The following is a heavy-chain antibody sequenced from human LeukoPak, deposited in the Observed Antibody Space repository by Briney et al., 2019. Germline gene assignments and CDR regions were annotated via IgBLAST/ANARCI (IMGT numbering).Heavy chain of an antibody. V-gene: IGHV4-31*03. J-gene: IGHJ6*02. CDR3: ASRIPTNPYYYYYGMDV. Sequence: PSETLSLTCTVSGGSISSGGYYWSWIRQHPGKGLEWIGYIYYSGSTYYNPSLRSRVTISVDTSKNQFSLKRSSVTAADTAVYYCASRIPTNPYYYYYGMDVWGQGTTVTVSS. CDR2: IYYSGST. CDR1: GGSISSGGYY. D-gene: IGHD1-14*01.